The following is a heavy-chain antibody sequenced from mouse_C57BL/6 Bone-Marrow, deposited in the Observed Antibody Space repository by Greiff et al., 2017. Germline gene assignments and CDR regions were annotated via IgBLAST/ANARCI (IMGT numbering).Heavy chain of an antibody. CDR1: GFSLSTFGMG. CDR3: ARIEGNYFYAMDY. V-gene: IGHV8-8*01. CDR2: IWWDDDK. Sequence: QVTLKVSGPGILQPSQTLSLTCSFSGFSLSTFGMGVGWIRQPSGKGLEWLAHIWWDDDKYYNPALKSRLTISKDTSKNQVFLKIASVDTADTATYDCARIEGNYFYAMDYWGQGTSVTVSS. J-gene: IGHJ4*01. D-gene: IGHD2-1*01.